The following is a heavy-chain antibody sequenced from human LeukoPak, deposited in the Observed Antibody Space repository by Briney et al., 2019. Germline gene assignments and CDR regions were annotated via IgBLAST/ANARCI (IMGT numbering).Heavy chain of an antibody. D-gene: IGHD4-17*01. V-gene: IGHV3-23*01. J-gene: IGHJ4*02. CDR2: ISGSGGST. CDR1: GFTFSSYA. CDR3: ARAYGDYEDY. Sequence: PGGSLRLSCAASGFTFSSYAMSWVRQAPGKGLEWVSGISGSGGSTYYADSVKGRFTISRDNSKNTLYLQMNSLRAEDTAVYYCARAYGDYEDYWGQGTLVTVSS.